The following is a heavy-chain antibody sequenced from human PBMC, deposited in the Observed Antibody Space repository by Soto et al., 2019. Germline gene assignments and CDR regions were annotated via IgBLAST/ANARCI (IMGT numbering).Heavy chain of an antibody. CDR1: GFTVSSNY. J-gene: IGHJ4*02. CDR2: IYSGGST. V-gene: IGHV3-53*01. CDR3: ARGTDAKTVGY. Sequence: EVQLVESGGGLIQPGGSLRLSCAASGFTVSSNYMSWVRQAPGKGLEWVSIIYSGGSTYYADSVKGRFTISRDNSKNTLGLQMNRLRAADTAVYYCARGTDAKTVGYWGQGTLVTVSS.